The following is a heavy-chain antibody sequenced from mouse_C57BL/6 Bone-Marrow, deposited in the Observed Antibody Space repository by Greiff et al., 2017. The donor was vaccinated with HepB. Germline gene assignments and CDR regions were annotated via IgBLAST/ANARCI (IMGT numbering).Heavy chain of an antibody. V-gene: IGHV5-6*01. D-gene: IGHD2-14*01. J-gene: IGHJ2*01. CDR1: GFTFSTSG. Sequence: EVQGVESGGDLVKPGGSLNLSCAASGFTFSTSGMSWVRQTPDKRLEWVATINTGGTYTYYANSVRGRFTISRDTAKNTLFLLMSSLKSEDSAIYYCARDRFDYYFDYWGQGTTLTVSS. CDR3: ARDRFDYYFDY. CDR2: INTGGTYT.